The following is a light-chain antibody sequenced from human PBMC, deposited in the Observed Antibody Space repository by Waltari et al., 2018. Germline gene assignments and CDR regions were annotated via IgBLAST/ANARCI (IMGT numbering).Light chain of an antibody. CDR3: CSYASGSTFV. CDR1: TSDVGNYNL. CDR2: EGT. V-gene: IGLV2-23*03. Sequence: QSALTQPASVSGSPGQSITISCAGPTSDVGNYNLFSWYQQHAGEAPKLMIYEGTKRPSGVSNRFSGSKSGNTASLTISGLQAEDEADYYCCSYASGSTFVFGGGTKLTVL. J-gene: IGLJ2*01.